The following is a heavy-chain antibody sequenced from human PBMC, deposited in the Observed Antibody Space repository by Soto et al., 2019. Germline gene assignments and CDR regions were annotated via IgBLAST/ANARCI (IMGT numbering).Heavy chain of an antibody. J-gene: IGHJ4*02. D-gene: IGHD6-6*01. Sequence: GGTMRLSCVASGFTLSDYSRSWIRQAPGKGMEWLALIDSRGSTLSYGGSVRGRFTISRDNAENSVYPQMDSLRAHDTSLYYCARQAARNYIDSWGQGNSVTVSS. CDR1: GFTLSDYS. CDR2: IDSRGSTL. CDR3: ARQAARNYIDS. V-gene: IGHV3-11*01.